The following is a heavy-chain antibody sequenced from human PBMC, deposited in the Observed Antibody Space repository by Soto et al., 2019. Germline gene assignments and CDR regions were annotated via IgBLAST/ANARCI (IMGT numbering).Heavy chain of an antibody. CDR1: GGTFSSYT. Sequence: QVQLVQSGAEVKKPGSSVKVSCKASGGTFSSYTIRWVRQAPGQGLEWMGRIIPIGGIANYAQKVQGSVTITADKTTSTAYIELSSLRSEDKAVYYCARSSMMYSSGWYVDYWGQGTLVTVSS. V-gene: IGHV1-69*02. CDR3: ARSSMMYSSGWYVDY. D-gene: IGHD6-19*01. CDR2: IIPIGGIA. J-gene: IGHJ4*02.